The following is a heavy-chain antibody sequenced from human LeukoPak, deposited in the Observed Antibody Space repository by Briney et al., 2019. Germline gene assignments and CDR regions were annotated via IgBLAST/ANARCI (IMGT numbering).Heavy chain of an antibody. CDR3: ARGGWAAARSIFDY. D-gene: IGHD6-6*01. J-gene: IGHJ4*02. V-gene: IGHV1-69*01. CDR1: GGTFSSYA. Sequence: SVKVSCKASGGTFSSYAISWVRQAPGQGLEWMGGIIPIFGTANYAQKFQGRVTITADESTSTAYMELSSLRSEDTAVYYCARGGWAAARSIFDYWGQGTLVTVSS. CDR2: IIPIFGTA.